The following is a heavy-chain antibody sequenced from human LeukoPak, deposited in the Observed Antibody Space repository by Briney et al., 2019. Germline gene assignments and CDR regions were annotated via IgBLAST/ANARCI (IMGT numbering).Heavy chain of an antibody. Sequence: PGGSLRLSCAASGFTFRSYDMHWVRQAPGKGLEWVAVVWYDESNKYYVDSVKGRFTISRDNSKNTLYLQMNSLRVEDTAPYYCAREDSSGAFDIWGQGTMVTVSS. D-gene: IGHD3-22*01. CDR1: GFTFRSYD. CDR2: VWYDESNK. J-gene: IGHJ3*02. CDR3: AREDSSGAFDI. V-gene: IGHV3-33*01.